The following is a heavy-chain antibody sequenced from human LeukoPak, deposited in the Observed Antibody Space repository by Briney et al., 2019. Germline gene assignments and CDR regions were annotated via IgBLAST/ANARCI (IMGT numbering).Heavy chain of an antibody. CDR2: IYYSGST. J-gene: IGHJ4*02. CDR1: GGSISSGDYY. D-gene: IGHD5-18*01. Sequence: PSQTLSLTCTVSGGSISSGDYYWSWIRQPPGKGLEWIGYIYYSGSTYYNPSLKSRVTISVDTSKNRFSLKLSSVTAADTAVYYCARWAERGGYSYGLYYFDYWGQGTLVTVSS. CDR3: ARWAERGGYSYGLYYFDY. V-gene: IGHV4-30-4*01.